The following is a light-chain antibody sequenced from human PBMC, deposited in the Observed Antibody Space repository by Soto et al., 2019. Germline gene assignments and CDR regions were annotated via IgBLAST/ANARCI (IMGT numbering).Light chain of an antibody. CDR3: QQYDKWPRT. V-gene: IGKV3-11*01. Sequence: EIALTQSPATLSLSPGERATLSCMASQSVSTYLAWYQQRPGQAPRLLIYDASYRATDIPPRFSGSGSGTEYTLTISSLQSEDFAVYYCQQYDKWPRTFGQGTKVDIK. CDR1: QSVSTY. CDR2: DAS. J-gene: IGKJ1*01.